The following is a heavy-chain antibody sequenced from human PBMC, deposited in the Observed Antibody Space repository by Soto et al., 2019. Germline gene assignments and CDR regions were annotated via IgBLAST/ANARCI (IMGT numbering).Heavy chain of an antibody. CDR2: ISYDGSNK. Sequence: PGGSLRLSCAASEFTFSSYGMHGVRHAPGKGLEWVAVISYDGSNKYYGDSVKGRFTISGDKSKNTLYLQMNSLRAESTAVYYCAKDFFRLYGTRLMYIWGQGTTVTVSS. CDR1: EFTFSSYG. CDR3: AKDFFRLYGTRLMYI. D-gene: IGHD3-16*01. J-gene: IGHJ6*01. V-gene: IGHV3-30*18.